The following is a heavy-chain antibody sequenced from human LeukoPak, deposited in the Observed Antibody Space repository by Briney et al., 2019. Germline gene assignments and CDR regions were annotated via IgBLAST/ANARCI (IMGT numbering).Heavy chain of an antibody. V-gene: IGHV3-9*01. J-gene: IGHJ4*02. CDR2: ISWNSGNI. D-gene: IGHD3-10*01. CDR3: ATSRSFDY. CDR1: GFTFDDYA. Sequence: PGGSLRLSCAASGFTFDDYAMHWVRQTPGKGLEWVSSISWNSGNIGYADSVQGRFTISRDNSKNTLYLQMNSLRAEDTAVYYCATSRSFDYWGQGTLVTVSS.